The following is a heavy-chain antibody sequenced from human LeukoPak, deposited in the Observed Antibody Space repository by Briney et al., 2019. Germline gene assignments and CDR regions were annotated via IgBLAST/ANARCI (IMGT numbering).Heavy chain of an antibody. CDR2: IKSDGSST. J-gene: IGHJ6*03. Sequence: HPWGSLRLSCEASGFTFSSYWMHWVRQGPGKGLVWVSRIKSDGSSTSYADSVKGRFTISRDNAKNTLYLQMNSLRAEDTAVYYCARDHLSSGSSPDYYYYYYMDVWGKGTTVTISS. D-gene: IGHD6-19*01. CDR3: ARDHLSSGSSPDYYYYYYMDV. V-gene: IGHV3-74*01. CDR1: GFTFSSYW.